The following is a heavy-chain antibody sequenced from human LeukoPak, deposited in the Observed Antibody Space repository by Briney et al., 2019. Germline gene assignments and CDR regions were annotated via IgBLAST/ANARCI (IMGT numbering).Heavy chain of an antibody. CDR1: GFTFSSYE. J-gene: IGHJ4*02. CDR3: ARRPGGLGFDY. CDR2: ISSSGSTI. D-gene: IGHD3-16*01. Sequence: GGSLRLSCAASGFTFSSYEMNWVRQAPGKGLEWVSYISSSGSTIYCADSVKGRFTISRDNAKNSLYLQMNSLRAEDTAVYYCARRPGGLGFDYWGQGTLVTVSS. V-gene: IGHV3-48*03.